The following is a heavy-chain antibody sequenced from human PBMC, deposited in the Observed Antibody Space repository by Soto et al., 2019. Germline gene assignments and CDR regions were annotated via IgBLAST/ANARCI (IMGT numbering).Heavy chain of an antibody. V-gene: IGHV3-23*01. CDR3: AQGYDSSGYYPGY. D-gene: IGHD3-22*01. CDR1: GLTFRSYA. CDR2: ISGSGGST. Sequence: GSLRPSCAASGLTFRSYAMSWVRQAPGKGLEWVSAISGSGGSTYYADPVKGRFTISRDNSKNTLYLQMNSLRAEDTAVYYCAQGYDSSGYYPGYWGQGTLVTVSS. J-gene: IGHJ4*02.